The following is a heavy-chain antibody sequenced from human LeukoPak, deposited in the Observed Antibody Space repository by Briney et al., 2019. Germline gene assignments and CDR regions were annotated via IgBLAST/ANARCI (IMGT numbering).Heavy chain of an antibody. CDR3: AEDLTMVRGYGFDY. J-gene: IGHJ4*02. CDR2: ISYDGSNK. D-gene: IGHD3-10*01. CDR1: GFTFSSYG. V-gene: IGHV3-30*18. Sequence: PGRSLRLSCAASGFTFSSYGMHWVRQAPGKGLEWVAVISYDGSNKYYADSVKGRFTISRDNSKNTLYLQMNSLRAEDTAVYYCAEDLTMVRGYGFDYWGQGTLVTVSS.